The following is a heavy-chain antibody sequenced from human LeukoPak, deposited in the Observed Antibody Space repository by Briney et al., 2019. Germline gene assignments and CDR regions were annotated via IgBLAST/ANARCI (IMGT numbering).Heavy chain of an antibody. J-gene: IGHJ4*02. V-gene: IGHV3-23*01. CDR2: ISGSGGSA. Sequence: PGGSLRLSCAASGLTFSSYAMSWVRQAPGKGLEWVSGISGSGGSAYYADSVKGRFTISRDNSKNTLYLQVNSLRAEDTAVYYCAKGRTYYDILTGYDYWGQGTLVTVS. D-gene: IGHD3-9*01. CDR1: GLTFSSYA. CDR3: AKGRTYYDILTGYDY.